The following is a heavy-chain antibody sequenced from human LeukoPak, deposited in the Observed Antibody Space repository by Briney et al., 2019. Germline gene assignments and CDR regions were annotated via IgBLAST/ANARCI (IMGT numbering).Heavy chain of an antibody. D-gene: IGHD1-26*01. CDR3: ARHGINGYYFDY. V-gene: IGHV4-34*01. CDR1: GGSFSGCH. J-gene: IGHJ4*02. CDR2: INHSGST. Sequence: SETLSLTCAVYGGSFSGCHWSWIRQPPGKGLEWIGEINHSGSTNYNPSLKSRVTISVDTSKNQFSLKLSSVTAADTAVYYCARHGINGYYFDYWGQGTLVTVSS.